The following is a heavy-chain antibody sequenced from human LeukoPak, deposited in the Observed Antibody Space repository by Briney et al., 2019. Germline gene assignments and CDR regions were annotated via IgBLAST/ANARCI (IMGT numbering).Heavy chain of an antibody. Sequence: KASETLSLTCTVSGDSINSSTYRWGWICQPPGKGLEWIGSIYYIGSPYYNPSLKSRVTSSVDTSKNQFSLKLTSVTAADTATYYCAGLRFGELIDDWGQGTLVTVSS. J-gene: IGHJ4*02. CDR2: IYYIGSP. D-gene: IGHD3-10*01. CDR3: AGLRFGELIDD. CDR1: GDSINSSTYR. V-gene: IGHV4-39*01.